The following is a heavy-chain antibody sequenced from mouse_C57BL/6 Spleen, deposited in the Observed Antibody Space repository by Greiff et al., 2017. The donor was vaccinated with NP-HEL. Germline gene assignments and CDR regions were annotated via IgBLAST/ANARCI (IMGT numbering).Heavy chain of an antibody. CDR1: GYTFTSYG. CDR3: ARLDDVTIRAMDY. V-gene: IGHV1-81*01. CDR2: IYPRSGNT. J-gene: IGHJ4*01. Sequence: QVQLKQSGAELARPGASVKLSCKASGYTFTSYGISWVKQRTGQGLAWIGEIYPRSGNTYYNEKFKGKATLTADKSSSTAYMELRSLTSEDSAVYFCARLDDVTIRAMDYWGQGTSVTVSS. D-gene: IGHD2-12*01.